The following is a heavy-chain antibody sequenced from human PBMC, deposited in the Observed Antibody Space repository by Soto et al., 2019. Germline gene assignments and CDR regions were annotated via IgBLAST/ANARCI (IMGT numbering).Heavy chain of an antibody. D-gene: IGHD6-6*01. Sequence: MRLVQSGPEVKKPGTSVKVSCKASGFTFTSSAVQWVRQARGQRLEWIGWIVVGSGNTNYAQKFQERVTITRDMSTSTAYMELSSLRSEDTAVYYCAADGLVLRGSSAPYIWFDPWGQGTLVTVSS. J-gene: IGHJ5*02. CDR3: AADGLVLRGSSAPYIWFDP. CDR2: IVVGSGNT. CDR1: GFTFTSSA. V-gene: IGHV1-58*01.